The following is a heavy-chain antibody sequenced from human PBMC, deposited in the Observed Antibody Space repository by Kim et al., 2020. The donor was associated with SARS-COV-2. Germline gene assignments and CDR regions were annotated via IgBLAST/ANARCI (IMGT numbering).Heavy chain of an antibody. J-gene: IGHJ4*02. Sequence: GGSLRLSCAASGFTFSTYSMHWVRQIPGRGLMWVARINPDGSSTTYAESVKGRFTISRDNDKNSLYLQMKSLRADDTAVYFCASFGNGLWCFWGRGTLVTVSS. V-gene: IGHV3-74*01. CDR2: INPDGSST. CDR3: ASFGNGLWCF. D-gene: IGHD2-21*01. CDR1: GFTFSTYS.